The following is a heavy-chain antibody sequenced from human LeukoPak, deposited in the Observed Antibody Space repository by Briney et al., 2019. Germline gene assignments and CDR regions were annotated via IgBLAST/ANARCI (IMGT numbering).Heavy chain of an antibody. D-gene: IGHD4-17*01. Sequence: PGRSLRLSCAASGFTFSSYAMHWVRQAPGKGLEWVAVISYDGSNKYYADSVKGRFTISRDNSKNTMYLQMNSLRAEDTAVYYCARERGPDYGDYVDDSVDYWGQGTLVTVSS. CDR1: GFTFSSYA. J-gene: IGHJ4*02. CDR2: ISYDGSNK. CDR3: ARERGPDYGDYVDDSVDY. V-gene: IGHV3-30*04.